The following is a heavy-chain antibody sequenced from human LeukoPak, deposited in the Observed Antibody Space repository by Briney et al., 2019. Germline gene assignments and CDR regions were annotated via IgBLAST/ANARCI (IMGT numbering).Heavy chain of an antibody. V-gene: IGHV5-51*01. CDR3: ARIVHGDLALYCSSTSCPGYFDL. D-gene: IGHD2-2*01. CDR1: GYSFTSYW. CDR2: IYPGDSDT. Sequence: GESLKISCKGSGYSFTSYWIGWVRQMPGKGLEWMGIIYPGDSDTRYSPSFQGQVTISADKSISTAYLQWSSLKASDTAMYYCARIVHGDLALYCSSTSCPGYFDLWGRGTLVTVSS. J-gene: IGHJ2*01.